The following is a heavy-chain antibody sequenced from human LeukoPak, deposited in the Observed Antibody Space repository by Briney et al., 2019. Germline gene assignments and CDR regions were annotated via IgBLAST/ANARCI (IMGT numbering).Heavy chain of an antibody. CDR1: GFTFSNYG. Sequence: GGSLRLSCAASGFTFSNYGMSCVRQAPGKGLEWVSAIRGSGDSTFYADSVKGRFTISRDNSKNTVYLQMDNLRAEDTALYYCAKDHVNAGRLDYWGQGTPVTVSS. V-gene: IGHV3-23*01. CDR3: AKDHVNAGRLDY. CDR2: IRGSGDST. J-gene: IGHJ4*02. D-gene: IGHD6-13*01.